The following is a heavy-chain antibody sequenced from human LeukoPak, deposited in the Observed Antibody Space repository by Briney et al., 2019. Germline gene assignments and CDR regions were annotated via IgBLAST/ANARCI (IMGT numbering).Heavy chain of an antibody. CDR2: ISAYNGNT. V-gene: IGHV1-18*01. J-gene: IGHJ5*02. CDR3: ARDVIAAAGTDWFDP. Sequence: GASVKVSCKASGYTFTSYGISWVRQAPGQGLEWMGWISAYNGNTNYAQKLQGRVTMTTDTSTSTAYMELRSLRSDDTAVYYCARDVIAAAGTDWFDPWGQGTLVTVSS. D-gene: IGHD6-13*01. CDR1: GYTFTSYG.